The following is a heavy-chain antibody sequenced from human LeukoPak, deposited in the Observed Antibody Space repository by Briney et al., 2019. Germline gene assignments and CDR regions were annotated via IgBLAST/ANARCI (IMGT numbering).Heavy chain of an antibody. V-gene: IGHV3-7*01. CDR1: EFSLSSSW. J-gene: IGHJ4*02. Sequence: GGSLRLSCVRSEFSLSSSWMSWVRQAPGKGLGWVANIKQDGSEIFYVDSVKGRFTISRDNAKNSLYLQMDNLRAEDTAMYYCARSLLSPDPRGASDYWGQGTLVTVSS. CDR3: ARSLLSPDPRGASDY. D-gene: IGHD2-15*01. CDR2: IKQDGSEI.